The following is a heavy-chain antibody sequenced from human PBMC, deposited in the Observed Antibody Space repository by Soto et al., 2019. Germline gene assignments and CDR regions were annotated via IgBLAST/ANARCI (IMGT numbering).Heavy chain of an antibody. D-gene: IGHD2-15*01. J-gene: IGHJ4*02. CDR3: VRQLGGVAAPGDDY. V-gene: IGHV1-8*01. Sequence: QVQLVQSGAEVKKPGASVKVSCEASGYPFSAFDINWVRQAGGQGLEWMGWINPDSGDTAFAQRFQDRITMTRSPSISTAYMELSMLASDDPAVYFCVRQLGGVAAPGDDYWGQGTLVTVSS. CDR1: GYPFSAFD. CDR2: INPDSGDT.